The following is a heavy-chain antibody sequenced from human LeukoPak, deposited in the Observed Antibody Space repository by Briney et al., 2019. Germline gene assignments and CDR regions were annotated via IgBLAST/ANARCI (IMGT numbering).Heavy chain of an antibody. CDR1: GYTFTGYY. D-gene: IGHD1-7*01. V-gene: IGHV1-2*02. J-gene: IGHJ4*02. Sequence: ASVKVSCKASGYTFTGYYMHWVRQAPGQGLEWMGWIFPSSGGPRYAHNFQGRVTITRNTSISTAYMELSSLRSDDTAVYYCARGPSGTGTTVYWGQGTLVTVSS. CDR2: IFPSSGGP. CDR3: ARGPSGTGTTVY.